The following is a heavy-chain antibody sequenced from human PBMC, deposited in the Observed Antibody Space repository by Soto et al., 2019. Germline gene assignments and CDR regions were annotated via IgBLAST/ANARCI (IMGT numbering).Heavy chain of an antibody. J-gene: IGHJ4*02. D-gene: IGHD3-3*01. CDR2: ISASGDST. CDR3: AREREWPSDTFDY. CDR1: GFTFSRYA. Sequence: EVQLLESGADLVQPGESLRLSCAASGFTFSRYAMSWVRQAPGKGLEWISAISASGDSTNYTDSVKGRFTISRDNSTNTLYLQMPSLRAEDTAVYYCAREREWPSDTFDYWGQGSLVTFSA. V-gene: IGHV3-23*01.